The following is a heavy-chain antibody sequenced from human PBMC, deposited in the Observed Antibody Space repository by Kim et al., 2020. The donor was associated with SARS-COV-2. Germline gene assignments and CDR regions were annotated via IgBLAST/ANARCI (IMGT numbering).Heavy chain of an antibody. J-gene: IGHJ4*02. Sequence: GGSLRLSCAASGFTFAMYAMTWVRQPPGKGLEWVSFITGAGTSTSYADSVKGRFTISRDSAKNTLYLQLNSLRADDTAVYYCVKGSPLDDYWGQGSLDTV. CDR2: ITGAGTST. CDR1: GFTFAMYA. CDR3: VKGSPLDDY. V-gene: IGHV3-23*01.